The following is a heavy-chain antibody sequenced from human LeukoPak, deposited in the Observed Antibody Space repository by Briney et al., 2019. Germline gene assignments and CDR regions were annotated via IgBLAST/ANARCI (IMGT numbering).Heavy chain of an antibody. Sequence: GASVKVSCKASGYTFTGYYMHWVRQAPGQGLEWMGWINPNSGGTNYAQKFQGRVTMTRDTSISTAYMELSRLRSDDTAVYYCARGNQGATPWFDPWGQGTLVTVSS. CDR3: ARGNQGATPWFDP. V-gene: IGHV1-2*02. D-gene: IGHD1-14*01. J-gene: IGHJ5*02. CDR2: INPNSGGT. CDR1: GYTFTGYY.